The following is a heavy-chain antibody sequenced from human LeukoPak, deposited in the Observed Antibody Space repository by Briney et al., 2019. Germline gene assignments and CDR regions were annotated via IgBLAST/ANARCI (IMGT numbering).Heavy chain of an antibody. CDR3: ARTMVRGVIRYYYYMDV. CDR1: GFTVSSNY. D-gene: IGHD3-10*01. Sequence: GGSLRLSCAASGFTVSSNYMSWVRQAPGKGLEWVLVIYSGGSTYYADSVKGRFTISRDNSKNTLYLQMNSLRAEDTAVYYCARTMVRGVIRYYYYMDVWGKGTTVTVSS. J-gene: IGHJ6*03. CDR2: IYSGGST. V-gene: IGHV3-66*02.